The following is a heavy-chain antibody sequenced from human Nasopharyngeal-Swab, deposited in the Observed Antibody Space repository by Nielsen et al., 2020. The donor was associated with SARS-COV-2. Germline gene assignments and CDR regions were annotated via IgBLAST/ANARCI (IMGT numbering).Heavy chain of an antibody. CDR1: GFTFGDYA. CDR2: IRSEAYGGTT. D-gene: IGHD3-10*01. Sequence: GRSLRLSCTASGFTFGDYAMSWFRQAPGKGLEWVGFIRSEAYGGTTEYAASVKARFTISRDDSKSIAFLQMNRLKTEDTAVYYCTTGGSTFYPYGSGSYLDYWGQGTLVTVSS. J-gene: IGHJ4*02. CDR3: TTGGSTFYPYGSGSYLDY. V-gene: IGHV3-49*03.